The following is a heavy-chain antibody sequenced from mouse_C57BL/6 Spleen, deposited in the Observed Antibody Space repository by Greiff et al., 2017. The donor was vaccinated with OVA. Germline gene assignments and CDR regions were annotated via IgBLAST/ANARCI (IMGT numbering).Heavy chain of an antibody. Sequence: QVQLQQSGAELVRPGTSVKVSCKASGYAFTNYLIEWVKQRPGPGLEWIGVINPGSGGTNYNEKFKGKATLTADKSSSTAYMQLSSLTSEDSAVYFCAREGYSNYDYWGQGTTLTVSS. D-gene: IGHD2-5*01. CDR3: AREGYSNYDY. CDR1: GYAFTNYL. J-gene: IGHJ2*01. V-gene: IGHV1-54*01. CDR2: INPGSGGT.